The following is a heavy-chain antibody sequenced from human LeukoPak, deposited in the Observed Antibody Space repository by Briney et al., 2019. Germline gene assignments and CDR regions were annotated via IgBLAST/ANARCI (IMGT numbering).Heavy chain of an antibody. J-gene: IGHJ3*02. V-gene: IGHV3-21*01. CDR1: GFSFITYN. CDR2: ISSSSSYI. D-gene: IGHD2-21*02. Sequence: GGSLRLSCAASGFSFITYNMNWFRQAPRKRLEWVSAISSSSSYIYYADSVKGRFTISRDNAKNSLYLQMNSLTAADTAVYYCASPYCGGDCFRQDAFDIWGQGTMVTVSS. CDR3: ASPYCGGDCFRQDAFDI.